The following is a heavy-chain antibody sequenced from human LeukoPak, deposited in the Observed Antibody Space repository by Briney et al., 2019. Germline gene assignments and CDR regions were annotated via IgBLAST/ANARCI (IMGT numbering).Heavy chain of an antibody. CDR2: IYYSGST. V-gene: IGHV4-30-4*08. CDR1: GGSISNTNYY. Sequence: SETLSLTCTVSGGSISNTNYYWIWIRQPPGKGLECIGYIYYSGSTYYNPSLKSRVTISVDTSKNQFSLKLSSVTAADTAVYYCARDLAGRDDYGDWFDPWGQGTLVIDSS. D-gene: IGHD4-17*01. CDR3: ARDLAGRDDYGDWFDP. J-gene: IGHJ5*02.